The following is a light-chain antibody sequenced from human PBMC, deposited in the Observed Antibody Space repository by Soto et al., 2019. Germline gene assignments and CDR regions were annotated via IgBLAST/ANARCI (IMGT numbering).Light chain of an antibody. CDR3: QQSNDLVS. CDR1: QDISNY. Sequence: DIQMTQSPSSLSASVGDRVTITCQASQDISNYVNWYQQKPGKAPKLLIFDASTLKTGVPSRFSGSGSGTDFSFTISSLQPEDIATYYCQQSNDLVSFGQGTRLEIK. J-gene: IGKJ5*01. CDR2: DAS. V-gene: IGKV1-33*01.